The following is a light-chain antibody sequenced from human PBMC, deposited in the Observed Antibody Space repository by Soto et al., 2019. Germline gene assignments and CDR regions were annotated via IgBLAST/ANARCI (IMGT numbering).Light chain of an antibody. J-gene: IGKJ1*01. CDR3: QQYSSSPVWT. CDR2: GAS. CDR1: QSVSSSY. Sequence: EIVLTQSPGTLSLSPGERATLSCRASQSVSSSYLAWYQQKPGQAPRLLIYGASSRATGIPDRFSGSGSGTDFSLTISRQEPEDFAVYYCQQYSSSPVWTFGQGTKVEIK. V-gene: IGKV3-20*01.